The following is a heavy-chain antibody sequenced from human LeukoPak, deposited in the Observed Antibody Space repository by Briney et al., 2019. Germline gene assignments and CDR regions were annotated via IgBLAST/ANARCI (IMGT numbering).Heavy chain of an antibody. CDR2: INSSGGST. D-gene: IGHD1-26*01. V-gene: IGHV3-23*01. CDR1: GFTFSSNA. CDR3: AKDRYSTVGSYYVNYFDY. Sequence: GGSLRLSCAASGFTFSSNAMGWVRQAPGKGLEWVSDINSSGGSTYYADSVKGRFTISRDNSKNTLSLQMNSLRAEDTAVYYCAKDRYSTVGSYYVNYFDYWGQGTLVTVSS. J-gene: IGHJ4*02.